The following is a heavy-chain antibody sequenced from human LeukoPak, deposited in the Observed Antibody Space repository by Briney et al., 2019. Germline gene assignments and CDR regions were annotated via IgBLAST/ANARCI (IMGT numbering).Heavy chain of an antibody. D-gene: IGHD2-2*01. CDR3: ARVVNYYYGMDV. CDR1: GYTFTRYY. CDR2: INPNSGGT. J-gene: IGHJ6*02. V-gene: IGHV1-2*02. Sequence: ASVKVSCKASGYTFTRYYMHWVRQAPGQGLEWMGWINPNSGGTNYAQKFQGRATMTRDTSISTAYMELSRLRSDDTAVYYCARVVNYYYGMDVWGQGTTVTVSS.